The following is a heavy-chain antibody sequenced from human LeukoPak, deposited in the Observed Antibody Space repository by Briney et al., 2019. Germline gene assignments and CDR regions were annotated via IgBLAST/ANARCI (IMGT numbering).Heavy chain of an antibody. CDR1: GFLFSSYW. V-gene: IGHV3-7*01. CDR3: ATICRTSCYGYYMDV. Sequence: PGGSLRLSCAASGFLFSSYWMSWVRQAPGKGLEWVANIKHDGSDKYYVDSVTGRFTISRDNAKNSLSLQMNSLRVEDTAVYYCATICRTSCYGYYMDVWGKGTTVTVSS. D-gene: IGHD2-2*01. CDR2: IKHDGSDK. J-gene: IGHJ6*03.